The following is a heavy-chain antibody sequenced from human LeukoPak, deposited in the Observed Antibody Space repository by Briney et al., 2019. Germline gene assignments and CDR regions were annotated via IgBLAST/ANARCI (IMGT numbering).Heavy chain of an antibody. CDR1: GGSISSGGYY. Sequence: SQTLSLTCTVSGGSISSGGYYWSWIRQHPGKGLEWIGYIYYSGSTYYNPYLKSRVTISVDTSKNQFSLKLSSVTAADTAVYYCARVCRGHPPTRNYYYYMDVWGKGTTVTVSS. CDR3: ARVCRGHPPTRNYYYYMDV. D-gene: IGHD1-1*01. CDR2: IYYSGST. V-gene: IGHV4-31*03. J-gene: IGHJ6*03.